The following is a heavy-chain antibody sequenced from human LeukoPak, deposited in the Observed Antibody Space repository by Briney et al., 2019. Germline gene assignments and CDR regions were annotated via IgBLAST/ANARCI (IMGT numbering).Heavy chain of an antibody. Sequence: GSSVKVSCKASGGTFSSYAVSWVRQAPGQGLEWMGRIIPIFGTANYAQKFQGRVTITTDESTSTAYMELSSLRSEDTAVYYCARDQVVAGTVPDYWGQGTLVTVSS. CDR2: IIPIFGTA. CDR3: ARDQVVAGTVPDY. CDR1: GGTFSSYA. D-gene: IGHD6-19*01. V-gene: IGHV1-69*05. J-gene: IGHJ4*02.